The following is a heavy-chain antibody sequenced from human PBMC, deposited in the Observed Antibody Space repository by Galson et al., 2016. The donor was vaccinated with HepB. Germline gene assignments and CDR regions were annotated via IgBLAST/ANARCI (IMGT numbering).Heavy chain of an antibody. J-gene: IGHJ6*02. V-gene: IGHV5-51*01. CDR2: IYPGDSDT. CDR1: GYSFTNYW. D-gene: IGHD3-3*01. Sequence: QSGAEVKKPGESLKISCKGSGYSFTNYWIAWVRQMPGKGLEWMGIIYPGDSDTRYSPSFQGQVTISADKSISTAYLQWSSLKASDTAMYYCARHLTIFGAVIREDHYYGRDVWGQGTTVTVSS. CDR3: ARHLTIFGAVIREDHYYGRDV.